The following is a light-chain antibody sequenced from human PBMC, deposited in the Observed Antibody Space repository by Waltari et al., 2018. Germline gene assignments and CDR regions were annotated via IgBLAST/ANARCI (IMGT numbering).Light chain of an antibody. Sequence: QSVLTQPPSASGAPGQRVTISCSGSSSAIGSNYVYLFQQVPGTAPKLLIFRNNRRPSGVPDRFSGSKSGTSASLAISGLRSEDETDYYCAAWDDNLRLWVFGGGTMLTVL. CDR3: AAWDDNLRLWV. CDR1: SSAIGSNY. V-gene: IGLV1-47*01. CDR2: RNN. J-gene: IGLJ3*02.